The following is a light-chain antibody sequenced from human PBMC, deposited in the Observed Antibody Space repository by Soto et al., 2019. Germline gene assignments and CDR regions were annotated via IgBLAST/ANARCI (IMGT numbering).Light chain of an antibody. Sequence: QAVVTQEPSLTVSPGGTVTLTCGFSTGAVTSGHYPYWFQRKPGQAPRTLIYDTSNKHSWTPARFSGSLLGGKAALTLSGAQPEDEAEYYCLLSYSGARGVFGGGTKVTVL. J-gene: IGLJ2*01. CDR2: DTS. CDR3: LLSYSGARGV. V-gene: IGLV7-46*01. CDR1: TGAVTSGHY.